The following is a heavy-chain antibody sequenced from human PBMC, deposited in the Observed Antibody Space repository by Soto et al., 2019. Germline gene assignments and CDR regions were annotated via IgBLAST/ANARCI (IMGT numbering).Heavy chain of an antibody. CDR2: IYYSGST. Sequence: QVQLQESGPGLVKPSQTLSLTCTVSGGSIIGGGYYWSWVRQHPGEGLEWIGYIYYSGSTFYNPSRKSRVTISADTSKNQFSLKLSSVTAADTAVYYCARSPHGSYFDYWGQGTRVTVAS. CDR1: GGSIIGGGYY. J-gene: IGHJ4*02. D-gene: IGHD3-16*01. CDR3: ARSPHGSYFDY. V-gene: IGHV4-31*03.